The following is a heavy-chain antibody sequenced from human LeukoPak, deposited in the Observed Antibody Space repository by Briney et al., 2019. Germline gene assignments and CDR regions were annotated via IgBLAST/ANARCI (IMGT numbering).Heavy chain of an antibody. J-gene: IGHJ5*02. CDR1: GGSISSSSYY. Sequence: SETLSLTCTVSGGSISSSSYYWGWIRQPPGKGLEWIGSIYYSGSTYYNPSLKSRVTISVDTSKNQFSLKLSSVTAADTAVYYCAGIDYGDYGPWGQGTLVTVSS. V-gene: IGHV4-39*07. D-gene: IGHD4-17*01. CDR3: AGIDYGDYGP. CDR2: IYYSGST.